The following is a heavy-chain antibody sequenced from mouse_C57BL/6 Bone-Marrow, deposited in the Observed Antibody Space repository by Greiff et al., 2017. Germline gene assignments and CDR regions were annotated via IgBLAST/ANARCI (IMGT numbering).Heavy chain of an antibody. V-gene: IGHV7-1*01. CDR1: GFTFSDFY. CDR3: ARDASDGYYDWYFDV. CDR2: SRNKANDYTT. Sequence: DVMLVESGGGLVQSGRSLRLSCATSGFTFSDFYMEWVRQAPGKGLEWIAASRNKANDYTTEYSASVKGRFIVSRDTSQSILYLQMNALRAEDTAIYYCARDASDGYYDWYFDVWGTGTTVTVSS. J-gene: IGHJ1*03. D-gene: IGHD2-3*01.